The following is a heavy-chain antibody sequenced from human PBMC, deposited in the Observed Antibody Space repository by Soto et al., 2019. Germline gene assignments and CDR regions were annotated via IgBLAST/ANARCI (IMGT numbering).Heavy chain of an antibody. Sequence: PVGSLRHSCAASGLTFSNYAMTWVRQATGKGLEWVSAISGSGGSTYYADSVKGRFTISRDNSKNTLYLQMDSLRAEDTAVYYCANPPPTMESTIYYYYGMDVWGQGTTVTVSS. CDR3: ANPPPTMESTIYYYYGMDV. CDR2: ISGSGGST. V-gene: IGHV3-23*01. J-gene: IGHJ6*02. D-gene: IGHD1-26*01. CDR1: GLTFSNYA.